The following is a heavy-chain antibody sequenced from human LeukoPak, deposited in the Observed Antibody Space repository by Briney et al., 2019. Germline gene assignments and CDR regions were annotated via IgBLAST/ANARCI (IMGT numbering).Heavy chain of an antibody. J-gene: IGHJ4*02. V-gene: IGHV3-23*01. Sequence: GASLRLSCAASGFTFSSYAMSWVRLAPGKGLEWVSIISGSGGSTYSADSVKGRFTISRDNSKNTLYLQMNSLRAEDTAVYYCAKATPAAPSASRYYDYWGQGGLVTVSS. CDR3: AKATPAAPSASRYYDY. CDR2: ISGSGGST. D-gene: IGHD4-11*01. CDR1: GFTFSSYA.